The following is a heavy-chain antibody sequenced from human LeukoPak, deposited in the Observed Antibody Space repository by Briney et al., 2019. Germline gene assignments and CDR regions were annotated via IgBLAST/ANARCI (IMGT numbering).Heavy chain of an antibody. Sequence: SETRSLTCTVSGGSISSSSYYWGWIRQPPGKGLEWIGSIYYSGSTYYNPSLKSRVTISVDTSKNQFSLKLSSVTAADTAVYYCAGTGITSNDYWGQGTLVTVSS. D-gene: IGHD3-10*01. J-gene: IGHJ4*02. V-gene: IGHV4-39*01. CDR3: AGTGITSNDY. CDR2: IYYSGST. CDR1: GGSISSSSYY.